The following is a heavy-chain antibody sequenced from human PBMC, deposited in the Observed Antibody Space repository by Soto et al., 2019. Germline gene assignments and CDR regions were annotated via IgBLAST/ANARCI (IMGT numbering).Heavy chain of an antibody. J-gene: IGHJ3*02. Sequence: QVQLQESGPGLVKPSETLSLTCTVSGGSVNSGTYYWGWTRQPPGKGLEWIGYIYFSGSTKYNPSLKSRVTMSVDTSNNPFSLNLTSVTAADTAVYYCTRDAVGAAGDIWGQGTLVTVS. CDR3: TRDAVGAAGDI. D-gene: IGHD1-26*01. V-gene: IGHV4-61*01. CDR2: IYFSGST. CDR1: GGSVNSGTYY.